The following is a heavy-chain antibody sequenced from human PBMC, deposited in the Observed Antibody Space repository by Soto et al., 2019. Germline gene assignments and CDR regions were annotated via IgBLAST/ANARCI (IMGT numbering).Heavy chain of an antibody. CDR1: GGSISRSIYY. CDR2: IYYSGST. Sequence: SETLSLTCTVSGGSISRSIYYWGWIRQPPGKGLEWIGSIYYSGSTYYNSSLKNRATISVDTSKNQFSLKLNSVTAADTAVYYCGIAVAGTSGWFDPWGQGTLVTVSS. D-gene: IGHD6-19*01. CDR3: GIAVAGTSGWFDP. J-gene: IGHJ5*02. V-gene: IGHV4-39*01.